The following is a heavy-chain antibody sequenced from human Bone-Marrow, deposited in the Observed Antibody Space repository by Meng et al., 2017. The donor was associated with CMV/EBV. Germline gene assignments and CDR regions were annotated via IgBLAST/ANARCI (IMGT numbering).Heavy chain of an antibody. CDR2: ISSDGSKK. D-gene: IGHD2-2*02. Sequence: GESLKISCVTSRFTFSAYTMHWVRQAPGRGLEWVAVISSDGSKKYYADSVKDQFTISRDNSRNTLYLQMNALRLEDTGVYFCATYSRAPAALRTYFDYWGHGTLVTGSS. CDR3: ATYSRAPAALRTYFDY. J-gene: IGHJ4*01. V-gene: IGHV3-30*04. CDR1: RFTFSAYT.